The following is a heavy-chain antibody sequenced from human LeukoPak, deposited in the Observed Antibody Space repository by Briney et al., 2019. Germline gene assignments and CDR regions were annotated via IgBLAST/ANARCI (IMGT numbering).Heavy chain of an antibody. J-gene: IGHJ6*03. CDR2: INAGNGNT. Sequence: ASVKVSCKASGYTFTSYYMHWVRQAPGQRLEWMGWINAGNGNTKYSQEFQGRVTITRDTSASTAYMELSSLRSEDMAVYYCARGREVRGDYYYYYMDVWGKGTTVTISS. CDR3: ARGREVRGDYYYYYMDV. V-gene: IGHV1-3*03. CDR1: GYTFTSYY. D-gene: IGHD3-10*01.